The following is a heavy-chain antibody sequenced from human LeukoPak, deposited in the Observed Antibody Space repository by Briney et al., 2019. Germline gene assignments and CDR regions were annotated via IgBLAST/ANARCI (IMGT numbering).Heavy chain of an antibody. Sequence: GGSLRLSCAASGFTFSSYSMNWVRQAPGKGLEWVSYISSSSSTIYYADSVKGRFTISRDNAKNSLYLQMNSLRAEDTAVYYCARESMVDILTAKRPWDAFDIWGQGTMVTVSS. CDR2: ISSSSSTI. CDR1: GFTFSSYS. CDR3: ARESMVDILTAKRPWDAFDI. D-gene: IGHD3-9*01. V-gene: IGHV3-48*04. J-gene: IGHJ3*02.